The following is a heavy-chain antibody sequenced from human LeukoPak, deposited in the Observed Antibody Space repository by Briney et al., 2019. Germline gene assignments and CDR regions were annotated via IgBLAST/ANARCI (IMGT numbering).Heavy chain of an antibody. CDR2: IWYDGSNK. CDR1: GFTFSSYG. CDR3: ARVYCSRSSKSDNFDY. Sequence: GRSLRLSCAAAGFTFSSYGIQWVRQAPGKGLEWVAVIWYDGSNKYYADSVKGRFTISRDNSRNTLYLQMNSLRAEDTAVYYCARVYCSRSSKSDNFDYWGQGTLVTVSS. V-gene: IGHV3-33*01. D-gene: IGHD3-10*01. J-gene: IGHJ4*02.